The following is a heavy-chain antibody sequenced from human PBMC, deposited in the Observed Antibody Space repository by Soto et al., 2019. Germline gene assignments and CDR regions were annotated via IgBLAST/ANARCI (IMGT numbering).Heavy chain of an antibody. V-gene: IGHV4-34*01. CDR2: INHSGST. CDR3: ARSHRYCSGGSCYSGAGYYYYMDV. Sequence: QVQLQQWGAGLLKPSETLSLTCAVYGGSFSGYYWSWIRQPPGKGLEWIGEINHSGSTNYNPSLKSRVTISLDTSKNQFSLKLSSVTAADTAVYYCARSHRYCSGGSCYSGAGYYYYMDVWSKGTTVTVSS. CDR1: GGSFSGYY. D-gene: IGHD2-15*01. J-gene: IGHJ6*03.